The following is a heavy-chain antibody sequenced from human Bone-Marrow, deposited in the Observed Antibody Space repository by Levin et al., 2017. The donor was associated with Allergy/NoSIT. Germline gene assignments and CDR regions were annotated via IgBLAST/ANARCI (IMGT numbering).Heavy chain of an antibody. CDR2: IYWDDDK. J-gene: IGHJ4*02. CDR3: AHVYGNPYHAVTNGYYYFDY. CDR1: GFSLSTSGVG. Sequence: TLTLTCTFSGFSLSTSGVGVGWIRQPPGKALEWLALIYWDDDKRYSPSLKPRLTLTKDTSKNQVVLTVTNMDPVDKATYYCAHVYGNPYHAVTNGYYYFDYWGQGTLVAVSS. V-gene: IGHV2-5*02. D-gene: IGHD3-3*01.